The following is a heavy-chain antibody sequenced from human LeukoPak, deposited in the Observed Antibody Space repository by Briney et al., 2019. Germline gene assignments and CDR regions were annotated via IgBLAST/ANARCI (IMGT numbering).Heavy chain of an antibody. V-gene: IGHV1-18*01. Sequence: GASVRVSCKASGYTFNNYGISWVRQAPGQGLEWMGWISAYNGNTNYAQKLQGRVTMTTDTSTSTAYMELRSLRSDDTAVYYCARDSGSLSYYYYYYMDVWGKGTTVTVSS. CDR1: GYTFNNYG. CDR2: ISAYNGNT. CDR3: ARDSGSLSYYYYYYMDV. D-gene: IGHD1-26*01. J-gene: IGHJ6*03.